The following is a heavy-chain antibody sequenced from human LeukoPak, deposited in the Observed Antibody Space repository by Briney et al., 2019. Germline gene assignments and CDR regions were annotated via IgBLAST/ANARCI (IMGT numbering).Heavy chain of an antibody. CDR3: ARHRKADTATDY. V-gene: IGHV4-34*01. Sequence: PSETLSLTCAVYGGSFSGYYWSWIRQPPGKGLEWIGEINHSGSTNYNPSLKSRVTISQDTSKNQFSLKLSSVTAADTAMYYCARHRKADTATDYWGQGTLVTVSS. D-gene: IGHD5-18*01. J-gene: IGHJ4*02. CDR1: GGSFSGYY. CDR2: INHSGST.